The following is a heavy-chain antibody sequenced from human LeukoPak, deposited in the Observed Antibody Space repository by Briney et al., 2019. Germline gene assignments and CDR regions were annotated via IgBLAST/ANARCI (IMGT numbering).Heavy chain of an antibody. CDR2: MNPNSGNT. Sequence: GVSVKVSCKASGYTFTSYDINWARQATGQGLEWMGWMNPNSGNTGYAQKFQGRVTMTRNTSISTAYMELSSLRSEDTPVYYCARVVRGVTNYWGQGTLVTVSS. V-gene: IGHV1-8*01. D-gene: IGHD3-10*02. CDR3: ARVVRGVTNY. J-gene: IGHJ4*02. CDR1: GYTFTSYD.